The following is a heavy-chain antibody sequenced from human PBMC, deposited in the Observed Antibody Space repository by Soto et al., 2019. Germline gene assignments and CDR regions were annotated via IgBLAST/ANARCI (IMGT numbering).Heavy chain of an antibody. D-gene: IGHD2-15*01. J-gene: IGHJ3*02. CDR3: ASHEGDCSGGSCYSVGAFDI. V-gene: IGHV3-21*01. CDR2: SSSSSSYI. Sequence: GGSLRLSCAASGFTFSSYSMNWVRQAPGKGLEWVSSSSSSSSYIYYADSVKGRFTISRDNAKNSLYLQMNSLRAEDTAVYYCASHEGDCSGGSCYSVGAFDIWGQGTMVTVSS. CDR1: GFTFSSYS.